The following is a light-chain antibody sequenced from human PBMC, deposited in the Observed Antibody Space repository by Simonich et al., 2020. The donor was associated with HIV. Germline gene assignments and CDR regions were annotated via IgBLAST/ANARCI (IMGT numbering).Light chain of an antibody. Sequence: EIVLTQSPATLSLSHGKRATLSCRASQSISTYISWYQQKPGQAPRLLIYGASTRATGIPARFSGSGSGTEFTLTLISMQSEDFAVYYCQQYNNWPYTFGQGTKLEIK. CDR2: GAS. CDR1: QSISTY. CDR3: QQYNNWPYT. J-gene: IGKJ2*01. V-gene: IGKV3-15*01.